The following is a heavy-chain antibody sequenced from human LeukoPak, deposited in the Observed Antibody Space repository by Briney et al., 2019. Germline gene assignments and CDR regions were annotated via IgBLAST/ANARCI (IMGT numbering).Heavy chain of an antibody. J-gene: IGHJ3*02. CDR3: ARAAYSSSWYSSGGAFDI. Sequence: GESLKISCKASGYTFTGYYMHWVRQAPGQGLEWMGWINPNSGGTNYAQKFQGRVTMTRDTSISTAYMELSRLRSDDTAVYYCARAAYSSSWYSSGGAFDIWGQGTMVTVSS. CDR2: INPNSGGT. V-gene: IGHV1-2*02. CDR1: GYTFTGYY. D-gene: IGHD6-13*01.